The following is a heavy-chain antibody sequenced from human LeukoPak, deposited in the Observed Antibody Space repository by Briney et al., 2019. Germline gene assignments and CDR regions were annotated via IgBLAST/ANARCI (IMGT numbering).Heavy chain of an antibody. CDR1: GDIFSSNSAA. CDR2: TYYRSKWYN. D-gene: IGHD1-26*01. CDR3: ARDKLSGSYYGMDV. J-gene: IGHJ6*02. V-gene: IGHV6-1*01. Sequence: SQTLSLTCALSGDIFSSNSAAWNWIRQSPSRGLEWLVRTYYRSKWYNDYAVSVKNRITINPDTSKNQFSLQLNSVTPEDTAVYYCARDKLSGSYYGMDVWGQGTTVTVSS.